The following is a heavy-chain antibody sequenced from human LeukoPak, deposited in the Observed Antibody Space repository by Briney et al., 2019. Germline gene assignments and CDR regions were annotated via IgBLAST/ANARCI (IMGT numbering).Heavy chain of an antibody. Sequence: SETLSLTCTVSGGSISSYYWSWIRQPPGKGLEWIGYIYYSGSTNYNPSLKSRVTISVDTSKNQFSLKLSSVTAADTAVYYCARSSYGIAAAGTFDYWGQGTLVTVSS. D-gene: IGHD6-13*01. V-gene: IGHV4-59*12. J-gene: IGHJ4*02. CDR2: IYYSGST. CDR1: GGSISSYY. CDR3: ARSSYGIAAAGTFDY.